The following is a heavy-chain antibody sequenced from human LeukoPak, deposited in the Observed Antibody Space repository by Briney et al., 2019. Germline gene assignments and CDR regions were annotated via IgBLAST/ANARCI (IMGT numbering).Heavy chain of an antibody. V-gene: IGHV4-34*01. CDR2: INHSGRT. CDR3: ARDHYDYGDGY. CDR1: GGSFSGYY. Sequence: SETLSLTCAVYGGSFSGYYWSWIRQPPGKGREWMGEINHSGRTNYNPSLKSRVTISADASKNQLSLKLSSVTAADTAVYYCARDHYDYGDGYWGQGTLVTVSS. D-gene: IGHD4-17*01. J-gene: IGHJ4*02.